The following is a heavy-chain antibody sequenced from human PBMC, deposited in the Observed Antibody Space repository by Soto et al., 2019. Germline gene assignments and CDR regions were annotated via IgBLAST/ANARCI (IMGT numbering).Heavy chain of an antibody. Sequence: GASVKVSCKASGYTFTTYYIHWVRQAPGQGLEWMGMINPSSGGTNYAQKFQGRVTMTRDTSISTAYMELSRLRSDDTAVYYCARESSGSPDAFDIWGQGTMVTVSS. CDR3: ARESSGSPDAFDI. J-gene: IGHJ3*02. V-gene: IGHV1-2*02. CDR1: GYTFTTYY. D-gene: IGHD1-26*01. CDR2: INPSSGGT.